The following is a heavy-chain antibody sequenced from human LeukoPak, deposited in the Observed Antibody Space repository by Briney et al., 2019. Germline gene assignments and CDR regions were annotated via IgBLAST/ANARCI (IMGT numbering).Heavy chain of an antibody. CDR3: AVQRYGDYVS. CDR2: IYSAGST. D-gene: IGHD4-17*01. V-gene: IGHV3-66*01. J-gene: IGHJ5*02. Sequence: GGSLRLSCAASGFTVSDNYMSWVRQAPGQGLEWVSIIYSAGSTYYADSVKGRFTISRDNSKNTLYLQMNNLRAEDTAVYYCAVQRYGDYVSWGQGTLVTVSS. CDR1: GFTVSDNY.